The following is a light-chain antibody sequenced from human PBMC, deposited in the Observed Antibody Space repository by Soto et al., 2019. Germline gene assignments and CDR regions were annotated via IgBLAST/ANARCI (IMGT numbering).Light chain of an antibody. CDR3: QQGGNWPLT. Sequence: VLKQSPATLSLSPGERATLPCRASQSISSYLAWFQQKPGQAPRLLIYDASSRANGIPARFSGSGSGTDFTLTISSLEPEDFAVYYCQQGGNWPLTFGQGTRLEIK. CDR1: QSISSY. J-gene: IGKJ5*01. V-gene: IGKV3-11*01. CDR2: DAS.